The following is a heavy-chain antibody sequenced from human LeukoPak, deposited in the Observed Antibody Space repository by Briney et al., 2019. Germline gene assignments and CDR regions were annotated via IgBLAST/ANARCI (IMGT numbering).Heavy chain of an antibody. CDR1: GLTFSSHW. J-gene: IGHJ1*01. V-gene: IGHV3-74*01. Sequence: GGSLRLSCAASGLTFSSHWMFWVRQAPGKGLVWVSQTDRDGKTTGYADSVKGRFTISRDNSKNTLYLQMNSLTAEDTAVYYCARDPAVTTSGYFQHWGQGTLVTVSS. D-gene: IGHD4-17*01. CDR3: ARDPAVTTSGYFQH. CDR2: TDRDGKTT.